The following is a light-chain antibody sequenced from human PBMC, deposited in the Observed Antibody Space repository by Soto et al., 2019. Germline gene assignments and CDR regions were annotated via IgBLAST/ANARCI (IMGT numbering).Light chain of an antibody. CDR1: QSVGNN. J-gene: IGKJ1*01. V-gene: IGKV3-20*01. CDR3: QQYGSSPGT. CDR2: DAS. Sequence: EIVMAQSPATVSVSPGERATLYCRASQSVGNNLAWYQQKPGQAPRLLIYDASSRATGIPDRFSGGGSGTDFTLTINRLEPEDFAVYYCQQYGSSPGTFGQGTKVDIK.